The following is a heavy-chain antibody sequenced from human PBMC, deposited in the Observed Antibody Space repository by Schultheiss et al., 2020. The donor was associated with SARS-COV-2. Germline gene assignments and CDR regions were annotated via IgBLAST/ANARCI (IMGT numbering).Heavy chain of an antibody. CDR3: ASGGMVVVPAAIGYFDY. J-gene: IGHJ4*02. V-gene: IGHV4-59*01. CDR1: DGSFSGYY. Sequence: SETLSLTCAVYDGSFSGYYWSWIRQPPGKGLEWIGYIYYSGSTNYNPSLKSRVTISVDTSKNQFSLKLSSVTAADTAVYYCASGGMVVVPAAIGYFDYWGQGTLVTVSS. D-gene: IGHD2-2*02. CDR2: IYYSGST.